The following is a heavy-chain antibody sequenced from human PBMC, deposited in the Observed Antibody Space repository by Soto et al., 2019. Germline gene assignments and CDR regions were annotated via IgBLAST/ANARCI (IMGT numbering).Heavy chain of an antibody. J-gene: IGHJ6*02. CDR3: ARDPSPFVVVPAFYGMDV. CDR2: ISSSSSTI. D-gene: IGHD2-2*01. Sequence: PGGSLRLSCAASGFTFSSDSMNWVRQAPGKGLEWVSYISSSSSTIYYADSVKGRFTISRDNAKNSLYLQMNSLRDEDTAVYYCARDPSPFVVVPAFYGMDVWGQGTTVTVSS. V-gene: IGHV3-48*02. CDR1: GFTFSSDS.